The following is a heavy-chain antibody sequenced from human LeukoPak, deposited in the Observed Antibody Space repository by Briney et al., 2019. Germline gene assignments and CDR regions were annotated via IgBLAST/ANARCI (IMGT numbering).Heavy chain of an antibody. D-gene: IGHD3-22*01. V-gene: IGHV1-2*02. Sequence: GASVKVSCKASGYTFTGYYIHWVRQAPGQGLEWMGWINPKSGGTNYPQKFQGRVTMTRDTSITTAYMELSRLRSDDTAVYYCARVGSGNYYDSSGYLGRFDPWGQGTLVTVSS. CDR3: ARVGSGNYYDSSGYLGRFDP. CDR1: GYTFTGYY. J-gene: IGHJ5*02. CDR2: INPKSGGT.